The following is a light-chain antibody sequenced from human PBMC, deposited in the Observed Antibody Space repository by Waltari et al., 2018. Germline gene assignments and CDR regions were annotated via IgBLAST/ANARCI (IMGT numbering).Light chain of an antibody. CDR3: SSYGGNNNVL. CDR2: EVT. Sequence: QSALTQPPSASGSPGQSVTISCTGTSSAVGGYNYVSWYQQHPGKAPKLIIYEVTQRPSGVPDRFSGSKSGNTASLTVSGLQADDEADYYCSSYGGNNNVLFGGGTELTVL. CDR1: SSAVGGYNY. V-gene: IGLV2-8*01. J-gene: IGLJ2*01.